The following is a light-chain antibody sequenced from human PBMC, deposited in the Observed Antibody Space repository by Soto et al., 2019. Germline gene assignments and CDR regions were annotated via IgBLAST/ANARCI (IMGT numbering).Light chain of an antibody. CDR2: GAS. V-gene: IGKV3-20*01. CDR3: QQYGSTPRT. Sequence: EIVLTQSPDTLSLSPGERATLSCRASQSISSTHLVWYQQKPGQAPRLLIYGASSRATGIPDRFSGSGSGTDFTLIISRLEPEDLAVYHCQQYGSTPRTFGQGTKVEIK. CDR1: QSISSTH. J-gene: IGKJ2*01.